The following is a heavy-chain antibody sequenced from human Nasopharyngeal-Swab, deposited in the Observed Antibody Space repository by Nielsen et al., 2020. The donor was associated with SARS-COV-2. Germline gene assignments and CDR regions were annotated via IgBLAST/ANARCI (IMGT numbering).Heavy chain of an antibody. V-gene: IGHV4-61*02. CDR2: IYTSGST. Sequence: SETLSLTCTVSGGSISGGSYYWSWIRQPAGKGLEWIGRIYTSGSTNYNPSLKSRVTISIDTSKNQFSLKLSSVTAADTAVYYCARLYISPRRFGPWGQGTLVTVSS. J-gene: IGHJ5*02. CDR3: ARLYISPRRFGP. D-gene: IGHD2-2*02. CDR1: GGSISGGSYY.